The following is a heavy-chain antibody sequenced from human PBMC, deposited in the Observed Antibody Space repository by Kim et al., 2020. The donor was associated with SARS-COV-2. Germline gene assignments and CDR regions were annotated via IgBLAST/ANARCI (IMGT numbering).Heavy chain of an antibody. J-gene: IGHJ4*02. CDR2: GSTI. Sequence: GSTIYYADSVKGRFTISRDNAKNSLYLQMNSLRAEDTAVYYCARGRKLDYWGQGTLVTVSS. V-gene: IGHV3-48*03. CDR3: ARGRKLDY.